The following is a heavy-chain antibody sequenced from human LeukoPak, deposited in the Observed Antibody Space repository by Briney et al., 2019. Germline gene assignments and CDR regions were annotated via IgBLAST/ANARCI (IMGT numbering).Heavy chain of an antibody. V-gene: IGHV1-46*01. CDR3: ARVTTMVRGVIKGNWFDP. CDR2: INHSGGST. D-gene: IGHD3-10*01. CDR1: GYTFTSYY. J-gene: IGHJ5*02. Sequence: ASVKVSCKASGYTFTSYYMHWVRQAPGQGLEWMGIINHSGGSTSYAQKFQGRVTMTRDMSTSTVYMELSSLRSEDTAVYYCARVTTMVRGVIKGNWFDPWGQGTLVTVSS.